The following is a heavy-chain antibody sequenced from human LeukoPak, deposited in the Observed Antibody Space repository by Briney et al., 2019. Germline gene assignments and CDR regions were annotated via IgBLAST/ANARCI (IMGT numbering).Heavy chain of an antibody. CDR2: FDPEDGET. CDR1: GYTLTELS. D-gene: IGHD5-12*01. J-gene: IGHJ4*02. CDR3: ATLWNIVATIDY. V-gene: IGHV1-24*01. Sequence: ASVKVSCKVSGYTLTELSMHWVRQAPGKGLEWMGGFDPEDGETIYAQKFQGRVTMTEGTSTDTAYMELSSLRSEDTAVYYCATLWNIVATIDYWGQGTLVTVSS.